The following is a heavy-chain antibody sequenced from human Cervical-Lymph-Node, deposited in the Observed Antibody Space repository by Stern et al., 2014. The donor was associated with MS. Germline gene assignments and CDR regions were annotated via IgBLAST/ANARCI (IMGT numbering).Heavy chain of an antibody. D-gene: IGHD5-12*01. Sequence: QVQLQESGPGLVKPSGTLSLTCAVSGDSISNGSWWSWVRQPPGKGLEWIGEIQHSGSTHYNPSLESRLTISMDKSKIHFSLRLSSVTAADTAIYYCARVSLSGYDWFDPWGQGTLVTVSS. CDR3: ARVSLSGYDWFDP. J-gene: IGHJ5*02. CDR2: IQHSGST. V-gene: IGHV4-4*02. CDR1: GDSISNGSW.